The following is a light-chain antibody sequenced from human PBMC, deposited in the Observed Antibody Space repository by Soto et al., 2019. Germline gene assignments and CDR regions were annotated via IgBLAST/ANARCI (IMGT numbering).Light chain of an antibody. CDR3: SSYTSSSTVV. CDR1: SSDVGGYNS. CDR2: DVS. Sequence: QSVLTQPASVSGSPGQSITISCTGTSSDVGGYNSVSWYQQHPGKAPKLMIYDVSNRPSGVSNRFSGSKSVNTASLTISGLQAEDESEYYCSSYTSSSTVVFGGGAKVTVL. V-gene: IGLV2-14*03. J-gene: IGLJ2*01.